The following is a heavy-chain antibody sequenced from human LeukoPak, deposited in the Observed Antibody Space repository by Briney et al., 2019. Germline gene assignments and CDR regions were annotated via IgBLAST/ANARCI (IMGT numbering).Heavy chain of an antibody. CDR2: ISSSSSYI. CDR1: GFTFSSYS. CDR3: ARGSQRSIAVAGDWVY. V-gene: IGHV3-21*01. D-gene: IGHD6-19*01. Sequence: PGGSLRLSCAASGFTFSSYSMNWVRQAPGKGLEWVSSISSSSSYIYYADSVKGRFTISRDNAKNSLCLQMNSLRAEDTAVYYCARGSQRSIAVAGDWVYWGQGTLVTVSS. J-gene: IGHJ4*02.